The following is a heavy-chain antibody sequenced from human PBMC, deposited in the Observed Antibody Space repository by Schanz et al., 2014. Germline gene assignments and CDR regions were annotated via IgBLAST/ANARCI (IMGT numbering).Heavy chain of an antibody. V-gene: IGHV1-2*02. CDR1: GYTFSDYY. CDR2: FIPILDVG. J-gene: IGHJ3*02. CDR3: ARGGGPEDVFDI. D-gene: IGHD5-12*01. Sequence: QVQLVQSGAEVKKPGASVKVSCKASGYTFSDYYIHWVRQARGQGLEWVGRFIPILDVGNYAQQFQGRVTITRDTSASTAYMELTSLRSDDTAVYYCARGGGPEDVFDIWGQGTIXTVSS.